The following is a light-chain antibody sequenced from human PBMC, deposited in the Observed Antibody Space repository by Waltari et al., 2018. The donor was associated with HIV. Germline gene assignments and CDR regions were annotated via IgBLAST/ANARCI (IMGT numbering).Light chain of an antibody. CDR1: SPDVGGYNY. CDR2: DVS. CDR3: NSYTTSSTLHVV. V-gene: IGLV2-14*03. J-gene: IGLJ2*01. Sequence: QSALTQPAPVSGAPGQSLTLSCTLTSPDVGGYNYVSWYQHHPGKAPKLIISDVSNRPSGVSNRFSGSKSGNTASLTISGLQAEDEADYYCNSYTTSSTLHVVFGGGTKLTVL.